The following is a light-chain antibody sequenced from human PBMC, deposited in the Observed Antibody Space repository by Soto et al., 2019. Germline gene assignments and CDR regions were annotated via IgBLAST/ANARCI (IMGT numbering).Light chain of an antibody. V-gene: IGKV1-17*01. CDR1: QGISTY. Sequence: DIQMTQSPSSLSASVGDRVTITCRASQGISTYLNWYLQKPGKAPKLLIYAASSLQSGVPSRFSGSGSGTEFTLTISSLQPEDFATYYCQQLDNYPRTFGQGTKVDIK. CDR3: QQLDNYPRT. J-gene: IGKJ1*01. CDR2: AAS.